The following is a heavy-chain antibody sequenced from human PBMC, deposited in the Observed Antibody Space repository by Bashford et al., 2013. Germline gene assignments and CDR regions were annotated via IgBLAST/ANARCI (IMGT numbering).Heavy chain of an antibody. CDR2: IYYSGST. V-gene: IGHV4-34*01. CDR3: ARARSYSHYYYYGMDV. J-gene: IGHJ6*02. D-gene: IGHD3-10*01. CDR1: GGSFSGYY. Sequence: SETLSLTCAVYGGSFSGYYWSWIRQPPGKGLEWIGYIYYSGSTYYNPSLKSRVTISVDTSKNQFSLKLSSVTAADTAVYYCARARSYSHYYYYGMDVWGQGTTVTVSS.